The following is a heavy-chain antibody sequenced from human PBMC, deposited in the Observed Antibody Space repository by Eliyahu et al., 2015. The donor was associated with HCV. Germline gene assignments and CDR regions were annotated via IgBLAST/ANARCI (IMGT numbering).Heavy chain of an antibody. V-gene: IGHV3-30*03. D-gene: IGHD5-12*01. CDR1: GFTVSDYG. J-gene: IGHJ4*02. CDR3: ARDLFPGDIVAHRVGD. Sequence: QVQLVESGGGVVQPGRSLRLSCAASGFTVSDYGMYWVRQAPGKGLEGVAVISSDGSNKYYADSVKGRFTISRDNSKNTLDLLMNSLRAEDTALYYCARDLFPGDIVAHRVGDWGQGTLVTVSS. CDR2: ISSDGSNK.